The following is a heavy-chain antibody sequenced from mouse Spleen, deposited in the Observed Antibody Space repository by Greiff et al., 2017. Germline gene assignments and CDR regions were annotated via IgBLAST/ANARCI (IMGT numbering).Heavy chain of an antibody. Sequence: LQESGAELVRPGTSVKVSCKASGYAFTNYLIEWVKQRPGQGLEWIGVINPGSGGTNYNEKFKGKATLTADKSSSTAYMQLSSLTSEDSAVYFCARDYGDHFDYWGQGTTLTVSS. D-gene: IGHD2-13*01. J-gene: IGHJ2*01. CDR1: GYAFTNYL. V-gene: IGHV1-54*01. CDR2: INPGSGGT. CDR3: ARDYGDHFDY.